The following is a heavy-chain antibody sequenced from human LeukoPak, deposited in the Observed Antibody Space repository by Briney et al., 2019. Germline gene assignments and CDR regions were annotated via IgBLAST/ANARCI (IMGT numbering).Heavy chain of an antibody. V-gene: IGHV3-23*01. Sequence: GGSLRLSCVGSGFTFRSHAMSWVRQAPEKGLEFVSGIYENGGTTYYADSVKGRLSISRDNSKNALYLQMDSLRGEDTAVYFCAKGYSVSPWSYFDYWGQGTLVTVSS. CDR2: IYENGGTT. CDR3: AKGYSVSPWSYFDY. D-gene: IGHD4-11*01. J-gene: IGHJ4*02. CDR1: GFTFRSHA.